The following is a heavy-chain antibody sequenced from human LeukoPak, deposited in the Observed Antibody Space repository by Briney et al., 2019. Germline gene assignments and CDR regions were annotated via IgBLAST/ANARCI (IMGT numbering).Heavy chain of an antibody. J-gene: IGHJ5*02. CDR3: ARDSLEDPQDWFDP. D-gene: IGHD2-15*01. V-gene: IGHV1-2*02. CDR2: INPNSGGT. Sequence: GASVKVSCKASGYTFTGYYMHWVRRAPGQGLEWMGWINPNSGGTNYAQKFQGRVTMTRDTSISTAYMELSRLRSDDTAVYYCARDSLEDPQDWFDPWGQGTLVTVSS. CDR1: GYTFTGYY.